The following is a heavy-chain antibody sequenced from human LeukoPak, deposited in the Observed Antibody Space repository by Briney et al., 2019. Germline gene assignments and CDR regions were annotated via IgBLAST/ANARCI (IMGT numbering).Heavy chain of an antibody. J-gene: IGHJ6*04. CDR1: GFTFSSYE. CDR3: AREQWLAHDV. Sequence: GGSLRLSCAASGFTFSSYEMNWVRQAPGKGLEWVSYISSSGSTIYYADSVEGRFTISRDNAKNSLYLQMNSLRAEDTAVYYCAREQWLAHDVWGKGTTVTVSS. CDR2: ISSSGSTI. D-gene: IGHD6-19*01. V-gene: IGHV3-48*03.